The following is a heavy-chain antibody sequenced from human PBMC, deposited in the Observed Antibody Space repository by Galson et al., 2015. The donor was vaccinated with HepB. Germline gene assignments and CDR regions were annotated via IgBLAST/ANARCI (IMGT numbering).Heavy chain of an antibody. J-gene: IGHJ6*02. V-gene: IGHV5-51*03. CDR2: IYPDDSDT. D-gene: IGHD3-16*01. CDR3: ARRGSRSYYYYGMDV. CDR1: GYSFTSYW. Sequence: QSGAEVKKPGESLKISCKGSGYSFTSYWIGWVRQMPGKGLEWMGIIYPDDSDTRYSPSFQGQVTISADKSIGTAYLQWSSLKASDSAMYYCARRGSRSYYYYGMDVWGQGTTVTVSS.